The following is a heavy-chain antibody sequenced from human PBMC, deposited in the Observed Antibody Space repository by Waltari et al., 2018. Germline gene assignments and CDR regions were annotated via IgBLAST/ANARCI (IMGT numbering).Heavy chain of an antibody. J-gene: IGHJ4*02. D-gene: IGHD3-3*01. Sequence: EVQLVESGGGLVQPGGSLRLSCAASGFTFSSYWMHWVRQAPGKGLVWVSRINSDGSSTSYADSVKCRFTISRDNAKNTLYLQMNSLRAEDTAVYYCARDETYYDFWSGPYDYWGQGTLVTVSS. V-gene: IGHV3-74*01. CDR2: INSDGSST. CDR3: ARDETYYDFWSGPYDY. CDR1: GFTFSSYW.